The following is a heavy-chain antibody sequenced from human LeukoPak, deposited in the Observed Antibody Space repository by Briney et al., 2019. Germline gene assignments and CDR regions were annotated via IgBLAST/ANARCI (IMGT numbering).Heavy chain of an antibody. CDR1: GGSISSSSYY. D-gene: IGHD3-10*01. V-gene: IGHV4-39*01. CDR3: ARRSYYYGSGSPFDY. Sequence: PSETLSLTCTVSGGSISSSSYYWGWIRQPPGKGLEWIGSIYYSGSTYYNPSLKSRVTISVDTSKNQFSLKLSSVTAPDTAVYYCARRSYYYGSGSPFDYWGRGTLVTVSS. J-gene: IGHJ4*02. CDR2: IYYSGST.